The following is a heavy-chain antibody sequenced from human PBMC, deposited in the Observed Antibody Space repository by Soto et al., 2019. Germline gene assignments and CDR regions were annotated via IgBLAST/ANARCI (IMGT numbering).Heavy chain of an antibody. V-gene: IGHV3-30-3*01. J-gene: IGHJ4*02. CDR2: ISYDGSNE. D-gene: IGHD6-19*01. Sequence: QVQLVESGGGVVQPGRSLRLSCAASGFTFSSYAMHWVRQAPGKGLEWVAVISYDGSNEYYADSVKGRFTISRDNSKNTLYLQMTSLRDEDTAVYYCASDGDRSRSGCPASWGQGTLVTVSS. CDR3: ASDGDRSRSGCPAS. CDR1: GFTFSSYA.